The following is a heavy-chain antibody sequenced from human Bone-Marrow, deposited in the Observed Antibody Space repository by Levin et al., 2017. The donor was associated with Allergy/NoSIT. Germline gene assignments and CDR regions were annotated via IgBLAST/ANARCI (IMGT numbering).Heavy chain of an antibody. D-gene: IGHD4-17*01. J-gene: IGHJ4*02. V-gene: IGHV3-30*18. Sequence: GGSLRLSCAASGFTFSSYGMHWVRQAPGKGLEWVAVISYDGSNKYYADSVKGRFTISRDNSKNTLYLQMNSLRAEDTAVYYCAKGGDYGDYVGYWGQGTLVTVSS. CDR1: GFTFSSYG. CDR2: ISYDGSNK. CDR3: AKGGDYGDYVGY.